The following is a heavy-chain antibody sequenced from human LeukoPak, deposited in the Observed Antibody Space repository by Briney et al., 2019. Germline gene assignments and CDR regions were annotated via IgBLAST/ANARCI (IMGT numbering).Heavy chain of an antibody. V-gene: IGHV4-39*01. CDR3: ARQRLAAGYYYLDV. CDR1: GGSISSSSYY. J-gene: IGHJ6*03. D-gene: IGHD6-13*01. CDR2: IYYSGST. Sequence: SETLSLTCTVSGGSISSSSYYWGWIRQPPGKGLEWIGSIYYSGSTYYNPSLKSRVTISVDTSKNQFSLKLSSVTPADTAVYDWARQRLAAGYYYLDVWGKGTPVTISS.